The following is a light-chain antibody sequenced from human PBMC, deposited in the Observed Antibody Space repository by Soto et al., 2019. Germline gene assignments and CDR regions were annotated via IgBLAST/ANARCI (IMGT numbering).Light chain of an antibody. Sequence: PGERATLSCRASQSVSSSYLAWYQQKPCQAPRLLIYGASSRATGIPDRFSGSGSGTDFTLTISRLEPEDFAVYYCQQYGSSRWTFGQGTKVDIK. CDR2: GAS. CDR3: QQYGSSRWT. V-gene: IGKV3-20*01. J-gene: IGKJ1*01. CDR1: QSVSSSY.